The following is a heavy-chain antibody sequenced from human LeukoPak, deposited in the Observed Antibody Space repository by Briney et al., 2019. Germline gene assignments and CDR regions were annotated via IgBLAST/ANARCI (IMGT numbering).Heavy chain of an antibody. D-gene: IGHD3-9*01. CDR2: IYSDGST. CDR3: ARATLSITIFATAFDI. Sequence: GGSLRLSCAASGFTVSRNYMSWVRQGPGKGLEWVSLIYSDGSTYYADSVKGRFTISRDNSRNTLFLQMNRLRAEDTAVYYCARATLSITIFATAFDIWGQGAMVTVSS. CDR1: GFTVSRNY. J-gene: IGHJ3*02. V-gene: IGHV3-53*01.